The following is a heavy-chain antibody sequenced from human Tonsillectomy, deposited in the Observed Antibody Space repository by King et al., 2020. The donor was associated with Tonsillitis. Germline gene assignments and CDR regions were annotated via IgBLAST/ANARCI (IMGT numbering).Heavy chain of an antibody. CDR3: ARGGYSYGYFSY. D-gene: IGHD5-18*01. CDR2: ISSNGGST. Sequence: DVQLVESGGGLVQPGGSLRLSCAASGFTFSSYAMHWVRQALGKGLEYVSVISSNGGSTYYANSVKGRFTISRDNSKNTLYLQMGSLRAEDMAVYYCARGGYSYGYFSYWGQGTLVTVSS. J-gene: IGHJ4*02. V-gene: IGHV3-64*01. CDR1: GFTFSSYA.